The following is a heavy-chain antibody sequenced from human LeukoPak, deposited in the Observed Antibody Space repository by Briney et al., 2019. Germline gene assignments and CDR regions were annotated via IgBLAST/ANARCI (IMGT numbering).Heavy chain of an antibody. Sequence: ASVKVSCKVSGYTLTELSMHWVRQAPGKGLEWMGGFDPEDGETIYAQKFQGRVTMTEDTSTDTAYMELSSLRSEDTAVYYCATGHYYDSSGPFDYWGQGTLVTVSS. CDR3: ATGHYYDSSGPFDY. V-gene: IGHV1-24*01. D-gene: IGHD3-22*01. J-gene: IGHJ4*02. CDR1: GYTLTELS. CDR2: FDPEDGET.